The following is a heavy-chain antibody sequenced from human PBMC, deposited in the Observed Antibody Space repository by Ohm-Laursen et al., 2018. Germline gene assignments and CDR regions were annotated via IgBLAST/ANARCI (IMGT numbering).Heavy chain of an antibody. V-gene: IGHV3-33*01. CDR2: LWYDGSNK. CDR3: ARDRTVYGVGNGLDALDV. CDR1: GFNFRAHN. Sequence: SLRLSCAASGFNFRAHNMDWVRQAPGKGLEWVSLLWYDGSNKLYAESVKGRFTISRDTSKKTLYLQMSALSAEDTAVYYCARDRTVYGVGNGLDALDVWGQGTMVTVSS. J-gene: IGHJ3*01. D-gene: IGHD3-3*01.